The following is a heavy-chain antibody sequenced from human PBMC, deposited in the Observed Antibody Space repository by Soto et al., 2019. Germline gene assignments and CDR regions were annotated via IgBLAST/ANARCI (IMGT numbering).Heavy chain of an antibody. CDR1: GGTFSSYA. Sequence: GASVNVSCKASGGTFSSYAISWVRQAPGQGLEWMGGIIPIFGTANYAQKFQGRVTITADESTSTAYIELSRLRAEDTCVYYCADGSSSSVRHSYGRHLSGHRTT. CDR3: ADGSSSSVRHSYGRHL. V-gene: IGHV1-69*13. D-gene: IGHD2-2*01. CDR2: IIPIFGTA. J-gene: IGHJ6*02.